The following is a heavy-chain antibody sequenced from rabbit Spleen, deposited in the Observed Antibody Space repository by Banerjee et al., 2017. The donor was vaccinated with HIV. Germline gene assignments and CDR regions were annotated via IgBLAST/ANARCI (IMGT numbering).Heavy chain of an antibody. CDR3: ARDSDYTYAFKL. CDR2: IDGDGST. CDR1: GFSFSSSYW. D-gene: IGHD6-1*01. V-gene: IGHV1S43*01. J-gene: IGHJ4*01. Sequence: QSLEESGGGLVKPGGTLTLTCKASGFSFSSSYWMCWVRQAPGKGLEWIACIDGDGSTYYASWVNGRFSISRSTSLNTVTLQMTSLTAADTATYFCARDSDYTYAFKLWGQGTLVTVS.